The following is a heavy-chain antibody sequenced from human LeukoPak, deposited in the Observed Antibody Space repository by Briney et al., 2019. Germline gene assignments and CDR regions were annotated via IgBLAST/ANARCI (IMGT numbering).Heavy chain of an antibody. Sequence: GGTLRLSCAASGFTFSSYAMNWVRQAPGKGLEWVSAISGSGGSTYYADSVKGRFTISRDNSKNTLYLQMNSLRAEDTAVYYCAKGRGLIAAAGTFFDYWGQGTLVTVSS. CDR2: ISGSGGST. V-gene: IGHV3-23*01. D-gene: IGHD6-13*01. CDR1: GFTFSSYA. J-gene: IGHJ4*02. CDR3: AKGRGLIAAAGTFFDY.